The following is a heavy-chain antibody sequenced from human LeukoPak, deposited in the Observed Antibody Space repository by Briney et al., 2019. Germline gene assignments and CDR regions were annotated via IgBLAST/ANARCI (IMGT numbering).Heavy chain of an antibody. CDR2: IYHSGST. J-gene: IGHJ3*02. CDR3: ASGAAGGFSDAFDI. V-gene: IGHV4-30-2*01. Sequence: SDTLSLTCTVSGGSISSGGYYWSWIRQPPGKGLEWIGYIYHSGSTYYNPSLKSRVTISVDRSKNQFSLKLSSVTAADTAVYYCASGAAGGFSDAFDIWGQGTMVTVSS. D-gene: IGHD3-10*01. CDR1: GGSISSGGYY.